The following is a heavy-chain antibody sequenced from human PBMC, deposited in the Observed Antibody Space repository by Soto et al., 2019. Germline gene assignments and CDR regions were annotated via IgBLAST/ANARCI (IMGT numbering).Heavy chain of an antibody. CDR3: ARAGLLASGAFDI. D-gene: IGHD2-21*02. Sequence: PSETLSLTCPVSGGTISSGGYYWSWIRQHPEKGLEWIGYIYYSGSTYYNPSLKSRVTISVDTSKNQFSLKLSSVTAADTAVYYCARAGLLASGAFDIWGQGTMVTV. J-gene: IGHJ3*02. V-gene: IGHV4-31*03. CDR2: IYYSGST. CDR1: GGTISSGGYY.